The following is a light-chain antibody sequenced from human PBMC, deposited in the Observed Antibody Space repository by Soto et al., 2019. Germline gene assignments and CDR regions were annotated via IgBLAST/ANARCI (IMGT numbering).Light chain of an antibody. CDR1: SSDVGGYNY. J-gene: IGLJ2*01. V-gene: IGLV2-14*01. CDR2: EVS. CDR3: SSYTSSNTVV. Sequence: QSALTQPASVSGSPGQSITISCTGTSSDVGGYNYVSWYQQHPGKAPKLIIYEVSNRPSGVSDRFSGSKSGNMASLTISGLQAEDEADYYCSSYTSSNTVVFGGGTKVTVL.